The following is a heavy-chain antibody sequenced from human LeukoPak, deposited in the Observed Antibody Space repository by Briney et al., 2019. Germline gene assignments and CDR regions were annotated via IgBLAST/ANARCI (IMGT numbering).Heavy chain of an antibody. CDR2: IRYDGSNK. Sequence: GGSLRLSCAASGFIFSRYGMHWVRQAPGKGLEWVAFIRYDGSNKYYADSVKGRFTISRDNSKNTLYLQMNSLRAEDTAVHYCAKDYGSGSYYTSPSVYGFDYWGQGTLVTVSS. CDR3: AKDYGSGSYYTSPSVYGFDY. J-gene: IGHJ4*02. CDR1: GFIFSRYG. V-gene: IGHV3-30*02. D-gene: IGHD3-10*01.